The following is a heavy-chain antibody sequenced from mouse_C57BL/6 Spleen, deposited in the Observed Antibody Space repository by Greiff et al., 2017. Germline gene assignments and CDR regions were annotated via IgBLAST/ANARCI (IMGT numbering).Heavy chain of an antibody. Sequence: QVQLQESGAELVRPGASVTLSCKASGYTFTDYEMHWVKQTPVHGLDWIGAIDPETGGTAYNQKFKGKAILTADKSSSTAYMELRSLTSEDSAVYYCTRRAIYDGSVDYWGQGTTLTVSS. CDR3: TRRAIYDGSVDY. CDR1: GYTFTDYE. V-gene: IGHV1-15*01. J-gene: IGHJ2*01. D-gene: IGHD2-3*01. CDR2: IDPETGGT.